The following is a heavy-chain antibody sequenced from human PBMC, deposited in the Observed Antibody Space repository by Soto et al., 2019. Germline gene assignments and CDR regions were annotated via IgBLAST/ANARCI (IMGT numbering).Heavy chain of an antibody. V-gene: IGHV3-74*01. CDR3: ARDRHYDILTGYPYGMDV. J-gene: IGHJ6*02. CDR2: INSDGSST. CDR1: GFTFSSYW. D-gene: IGHD3-9*01. Sequence: GGSLRLSCAASGFTFSSYWMHWVRQAPGKGLVWVSRINSDGSSTSYADSVKGRFTISRDNAKNTLYLQMNSLRAEDTAVYYCARDRHYDILTGYPYGMDVWGQGTTVTVSS.